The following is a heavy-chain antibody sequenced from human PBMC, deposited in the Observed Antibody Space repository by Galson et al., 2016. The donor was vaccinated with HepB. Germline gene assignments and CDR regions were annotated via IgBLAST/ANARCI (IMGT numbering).Heavy chain of an antibody. J-gene: IGHJ6*02. D-gene: IGHD1-1*01. CDR1: GYTFTSYF. V-gene: IGHV1-46*01. CDR2: INPSGGVT. CDR3: ARGTVKSEYYFYLMVV. Sequence: SVKVSCKASGYTFTSYFMHWVRRAPGQGLEWMGIINPSGGVTTHAQIFQGRITMTRDTSTSTVYMDLSSLRSEDTAVYYCARGTVKSEYYFYLMVVWGQGTTVIVSS.